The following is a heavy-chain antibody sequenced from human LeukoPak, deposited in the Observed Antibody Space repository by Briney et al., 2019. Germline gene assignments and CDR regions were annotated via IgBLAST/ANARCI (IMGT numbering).Heavy chain of an antibody. Sequence: PSQTLSLTCSVSGGSINSGDYYWNWIRQPPGKGLEWIGYIHYRGGTYSNPSLRSRLTISLDTSKNHFSLKLSSVIAADTAVYYCAREFRGYGSFDSWGQGTLVTVSS. J-gene: IGHJ4*02. V-gene: IGHV4-30-4*08. CDR2: IHYRGGT. CDR3: AREFRGYGSFDS. D-gene: IGHD5-18*01. CDR1: GGSINSGDYY.